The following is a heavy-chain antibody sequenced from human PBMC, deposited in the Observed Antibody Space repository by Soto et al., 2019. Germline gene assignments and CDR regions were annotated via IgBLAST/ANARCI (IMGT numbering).Heavy chain of an antibody. V-gene: IGHV4-59*01. CDR1: GGSISSYY. Sequence: SETLSLTCTVSGGSISSYYWSWIRQPPGKGLEWIGYIYYSGSTNYNPSLKSRVTISVDTSKNQFSLKLSSVTAADTAVYYCARGFSGWNYYYGMDVWGQGTTVTVSS. J-gene: IGHJ6*02. CDR3: ARGFSGWNYYYGMDV. D-gene: IGHD6-19*01. CDR2: IYYSGST.